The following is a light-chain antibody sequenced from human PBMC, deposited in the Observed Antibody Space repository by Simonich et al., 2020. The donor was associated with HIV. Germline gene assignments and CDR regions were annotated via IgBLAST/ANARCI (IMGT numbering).Light chain of an antibody. CDR1: QSVSTN. V-gene: IGKV3-15*01. Sequence: EIVMTQSPATLSVSPGARATLSCRASQSVSTNLAWYQQKPGQAPRLLIYGASTRATGIPARFSGSGSGRDFTLTISNMQSEDFAVYYCQHYNNWPPLTFGGGTKVEIK. J-gene: IGKJ4*01. CDR3: QHYNNWPPLT. CDR2: GAS.